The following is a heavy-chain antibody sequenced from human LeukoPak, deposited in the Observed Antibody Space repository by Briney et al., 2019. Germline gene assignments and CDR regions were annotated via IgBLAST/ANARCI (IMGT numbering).Heavy chain of an antibody. CDR2: INSDGSSI. Sequence: GGSLRLSCVASGFTFSRYWMHWVRQAPGKGLVWVSRINSDGSSITYADSVKGRFTISRDNAKNTLYLQMNSLRAEDTAVYYCAKDLKRYCGSTSCYPFDYWGQGTLVTVSS. CDR1: GFTFSRYW. J-gene: IGHJ4*02. D-gene: IGHD2-2*01. V-gene: IGHV3-74*03. CDR3: AKDLKRYCGSTSCYPFDY.